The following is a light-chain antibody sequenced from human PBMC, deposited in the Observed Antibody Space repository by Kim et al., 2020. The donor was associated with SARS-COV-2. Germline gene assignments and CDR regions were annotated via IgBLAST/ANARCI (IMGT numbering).Light chain of an antibody. Sequence: RATITCKSSQNLRHSVNYNSLLVWYPQRPAQPPTLLIYWASTRESGVPDRYCGSGSGTDFTLPIGSLQPEDVAVYYCQQYSRTPLTCGGGTKVEI. CDR1: QNLRHSVNYNSL. V-gene: IGKV4-1*01. CDR3: QQYSRTPLT. CDR2: WAS. J-gene: IGKJ4*01.